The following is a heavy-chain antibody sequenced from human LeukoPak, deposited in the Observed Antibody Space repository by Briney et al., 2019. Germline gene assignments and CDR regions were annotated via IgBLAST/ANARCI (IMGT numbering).Heavy chain of an antibody. CDR1: GYTFTSYG. Sequence: ASVKVSCKASGYTFTSYGISWVRQAPGQGLEWMGWISAYNGNTNYAQKLQGRVTMTTDTSTSTAYMELRSLRSDDTAVYYCARDRLRYYDFWSGYFDYDYWGQGTLVTVSS. CDR2: ISAYNGNT. J-gene: IGHJ4*02. D-gene: IGHD3-3*01. CDR3: ARDRLRYYDFWSGYFDYDY. V-gene: IGHV1-18*01.